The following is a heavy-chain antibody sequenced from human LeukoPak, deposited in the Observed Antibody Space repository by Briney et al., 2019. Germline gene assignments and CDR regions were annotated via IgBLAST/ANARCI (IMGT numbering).Heavy chain of an antibody. D-gene: IGHD6-13*01. CDR1: GFTFSSYG. CDR3: AKDLAAAGEGGMDV. J-gene: IGHJ6*02. Sequence: GGSLRLSCAASGFTFSSYGMHWVRQAPGKGLEWVAVISYDGSNKYYADSVKGRFTISRDNSKNTLYLQMNSLRAEDTAVYYCAKDLAAAGEGGMDVWGQGTTVTVSS. CDR2: ISYDGSNK. V-gene: IGHV3-30*18.